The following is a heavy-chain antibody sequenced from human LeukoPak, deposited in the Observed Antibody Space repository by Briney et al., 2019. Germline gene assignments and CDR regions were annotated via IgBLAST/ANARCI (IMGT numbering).Heavy chain of an antibody. CDR3: AMRPPTGWSFHY. D-gene: IGHD2-15*01. Sequence: SETLSLTCAVYGGSFSGYYWSWIRQPPGKGLEWIGEINHSGSTNYNPSLKSRVTISVDTSKNQFSLKLSSVTAADTAVYYCAMRPPTGWSFHYWGQGNLVTVSS. J-gene: IGHJ4*02. V-gene: IGHV4-34*01. CDR1: GGSFSGYY. CDR2: INHSGST.